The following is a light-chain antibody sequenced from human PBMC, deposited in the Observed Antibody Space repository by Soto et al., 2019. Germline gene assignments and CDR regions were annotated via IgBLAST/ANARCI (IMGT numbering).Light chain of an antibody. J-gene: IGKJ2*01. CDR2: AAS. V-gene: IGKV3-15*01. CDR1: QSISSN. Sequence: DIVMTQSPATLSLSPGERATLSCRASQSISSNLAWYQHKPGQAPRLLIYAASTKASGIPARFSRGGSGTEFSLTITSLQSEDFAIYYCQQYKNWPPMYTFGQGTRLEI. CDR3: QQYKNWPPMYT.